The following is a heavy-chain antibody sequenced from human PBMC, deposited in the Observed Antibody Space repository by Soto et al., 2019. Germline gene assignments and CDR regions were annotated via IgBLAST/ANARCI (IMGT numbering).Heavy chain of an antibody. Sequence: EVQLLESGGGLVQPGGSLRLSCAASGFTFSSYAMSWVRQAPGKGLEWVSAISGSGGSTYYADSVKGRFTISRDNSKNTLYLQLNGLRAEDTAVYYCAKVGGYCSGGSCSPRSGLGIDYWGQGTLVTVSS. CDR2: ISGSGGST. J-gene: IGHJ4*02. D-gene: IGHD2-15*01. CDR1: GFTFSSYA. V-gene: IGHV3-23*01. CDR3: AKVGGYCSGGSCSPRSGLGIDY.